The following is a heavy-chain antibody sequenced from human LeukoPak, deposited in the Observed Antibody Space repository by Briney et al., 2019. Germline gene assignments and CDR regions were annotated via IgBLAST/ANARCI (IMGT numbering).Heavy chain of an antibody. CDR1: GFTFSNYG. CDR3: AKDLTVTTGY. D-gene: IGHD4-11*01. J-gene: IGHJ4*02. CDR2: IRYDGSNK. Sequence: GGSLRLSCAASGFTFSNYGMHWVRQAPGKGLEWVAFIRYDGSNKYYADSVKGRFTISRDNSKNTLYLQMNSLRAEDTAVYYCAKDLTVTTGYWGQGTLVTVSS. V-gene: IGHV3-30*02.